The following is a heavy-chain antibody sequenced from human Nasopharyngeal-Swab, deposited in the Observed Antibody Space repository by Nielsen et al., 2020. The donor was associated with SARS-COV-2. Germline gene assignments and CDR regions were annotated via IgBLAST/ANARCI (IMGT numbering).Heavy chain of an antibody. CDR3: ARHHGGDYEAQIDY. D-gene: IGHD4-17*01. CDR2: IYPGDSDT. Sequence: GGSLRLSCKGSGYSFTSYWIGWVRQMPGKGLEWMGIIYPGDSDTRYSPSFQGQVTISADKSISTAYLQWSGLKASDTAMYYCARHHGGDYEAQIDYWGQGTLVTVSS. V-gene: IGHV5-51*01. J-gene: IGHJ4*02. CDR1: GYSFTSYW.